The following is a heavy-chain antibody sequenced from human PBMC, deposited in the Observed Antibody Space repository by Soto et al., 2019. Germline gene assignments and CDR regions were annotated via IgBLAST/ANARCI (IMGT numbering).Heavy chain of an antibody. J-gene: IGHJ5*02. V-gene: IGHV3-11*06. Sequence: GGSLRLSCAGSGFTFGYSYMSWIRQAPGKGLEWLSYISPGSRYPAYADSVKGRFTISRDNAKRPLYLQMMSLTAEDTAIYYCVRGGGGGLFDPWGQGTMVTVSS. CDR2: ISPGSRYP. CDR1: GFTFGYSY. D-gene: IGHD2-15*01. CDR3: VRGGGGGLFDP.